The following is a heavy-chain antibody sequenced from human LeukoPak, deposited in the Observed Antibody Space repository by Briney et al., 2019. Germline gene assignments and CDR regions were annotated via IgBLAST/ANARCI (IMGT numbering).Heavy chain of an antibody. CDR2: IYTSGST. J-gene: IGHJ4*02. D-gene: IGHD4-17*01. CDR1: GGSISSYY. Sequence: PSETLSLTCTVSGGSISSYYWSWIRQPAGKGLEWIGRIYTSGSTNYNPSLKSRVTISVDKSKNQFSLKLSSVTAADTAVYHCARDRGYGDYEYYFDYWGQGTLVTVSS. V-gene: IGHV4-4*07. CDR3: ARDRGYGDYEYYFDY.